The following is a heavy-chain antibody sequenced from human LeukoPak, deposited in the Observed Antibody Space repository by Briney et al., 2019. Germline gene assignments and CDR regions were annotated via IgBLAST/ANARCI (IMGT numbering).Heavy chain of an antibody. V-gene: IGHV3-30*04. D-gene: IGHD3-10*01. CDR1: GFTFSSCA. CDR3: ARNGDRAGHFDY. CDR2: ISYDGSNK. Sequence: PGGSLRLSCAASGFTFSSCAMHWVRQAPGKGLEWVAVISYDGSNKYYADSVKGRFTISRDNSKNTLYLQMNSLRAEDTAVYYCARNGDRAGHFDYWGQGTLVTVSS. J-gene: IGHJ4*02.